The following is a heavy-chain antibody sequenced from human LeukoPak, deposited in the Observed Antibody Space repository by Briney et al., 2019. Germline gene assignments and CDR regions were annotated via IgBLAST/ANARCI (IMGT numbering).Heavy chain of an antibody. CDR3: ARGTHYYDSSGYYYGDY. J-gene: IGHJ4*02. D-gene: IGHD3-22*01. CDR2: ISSSSSTI. CDR1: GFTFSSHS. Sequence: PGGSLRLSCAASGFTFSSHSMNWVRQAPGKGLEWVSYISSSSSTIYYADSVKGRFTISRDNAKNSLYLQMNSLRAEDTAVYYCARGTHYYDSSGYYYGDYWGKGTLVTVSS. V-gene: IGHV3-48*01.